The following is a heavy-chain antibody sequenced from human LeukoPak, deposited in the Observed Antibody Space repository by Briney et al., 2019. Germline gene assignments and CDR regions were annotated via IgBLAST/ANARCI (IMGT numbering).Heavy chain of an antibody. V-gene: IGHV3-9*01. CDR2: ISWNSGSI. Sequence: GGSLRLSCAASGFTFHEYAMHWVRQAPGKGLEWVSGISWNSGSIGYADSVKGRFTISRDNAKNSLYLQMNSLRAEDTALYYCVYGMDVWGQGTTVTVSS. CDR3: VYGMDV. J-gene: IGHJ6*02. CDR1: GFTFHEYA.